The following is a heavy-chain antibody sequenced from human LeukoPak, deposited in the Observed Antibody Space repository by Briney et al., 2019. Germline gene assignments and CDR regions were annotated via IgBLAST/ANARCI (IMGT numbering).Heavy chain of an antibody. CDR2: ISAYNGNT. D-gene: IGHD3-3*01. CDR1: GYTFTSYG. J-gene: IGHJ4*02. Sequence: GASVKVSCKASGYTFTSYGISWVRQAPGQGLEWMGWISAYNGNTNYAQKLQGRVTMTTDTSTSTAYMELRSLRSDDTAVYYCARDSITIFGVVILEGNFDYWGQGTLVTVSS. CDR3: ARDSITIFGVVILEGNFDY. V-gene: IGHV1-18*01.